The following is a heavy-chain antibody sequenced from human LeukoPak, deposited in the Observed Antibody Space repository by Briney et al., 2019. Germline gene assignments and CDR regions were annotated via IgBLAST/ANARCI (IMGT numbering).Heavy chain of an antibody. D-gene: IGHD2-15*01. CDR1: GGTFSSYA. CDR3: ARAGLDLGYCSGGSCPLDY. Sequence: SVKVSCKASGGTFSSYAISWVRQAPGQGLEWMGGIIPIFGTANYAQKFQGRVTITRDTSASTAYMELSSLRSEDTAVYYCARAGLDLGYCSGGSCPLDYWGQGTLVTVSS. V-gene: IGHV1-69*05. J-gene: IGHJ4*02. CDR2: IIPIFGTA.